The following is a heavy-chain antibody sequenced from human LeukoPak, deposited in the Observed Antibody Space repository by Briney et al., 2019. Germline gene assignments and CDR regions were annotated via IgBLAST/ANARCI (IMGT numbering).Heavy chain of an antibody. Sequence: GGSLRLSCAASGFTFSSYDMHWVRQATGKGLEWVSAIGTAGDTYYPGSVKGRFTISRENAKNSLYLQMNSLRAGDTAVYYCARGYYYGSGGPLDYWGQGTLVTVSS. D-gene: IGHD3-10*01. CDR3: ARGYYYGSGGPLDY. CDR1: GFTFSSYD. V-gene: IGHV3-13*01. CDR2: IGTAGDT. J-gene: IGHJ4*02.